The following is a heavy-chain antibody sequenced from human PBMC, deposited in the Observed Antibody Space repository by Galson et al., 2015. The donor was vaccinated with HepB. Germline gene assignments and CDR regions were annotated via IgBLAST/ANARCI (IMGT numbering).Heavy chain of an antibody. CDR3: ANSGYCSSTSCDAFDI. J-gene: IGHJ3*02. Sequence: SLRLSCAASGFTFSSYAMSWVRQAPGKGLEWVSAISGSGGSTYYADSVKGRFTISRDNSKNTLYLQMNSLRAEDTAVYYCANSGYCSSTSCDAFDIWGQGTMVTVSS. D-gene: IGHD2-2*01. CDR1: GFTFSSYA. CDR2: ISGSGGST. V-gene: IGHV3-23*01.